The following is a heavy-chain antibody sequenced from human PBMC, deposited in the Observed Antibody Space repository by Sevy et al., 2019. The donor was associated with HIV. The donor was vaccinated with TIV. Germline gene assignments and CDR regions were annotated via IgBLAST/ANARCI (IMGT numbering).Heavy chain of an antibody. J-gene: IGHJ5*02. V-gene: IGHV4-34*01. CDR3: ARAPPVVVVPGAPSWLDP. Sequence: SETLSLTCAVYGGSFSGYYWNWIRQSPGKGLEWIGEINRSGSTHYNPSLKSRVTISVDTSKNQFSLRLYSVTAADTAVYHCARAPPVVVVPGAPSWLDPWGQGTLVTVSS. CDR1: GGSFSGYY. D-gene: IGHD2-2*01. CDR2: INRSGST.